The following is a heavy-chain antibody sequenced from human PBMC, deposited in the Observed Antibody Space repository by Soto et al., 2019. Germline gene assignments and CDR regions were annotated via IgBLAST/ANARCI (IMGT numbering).Heavy chain of an antibody. CDR3: ARGFILKYSSSWYGIDN. CDR2: INSDGSNT. CDR1: GFTFSSYW. J-gene: IGHJ4*02. V-gene: IGHV3-74*01. D-gene: IGHD6-13*01. Sequence: WGSLRLSCAASGFTFSSYWMHWVRQAPGKGPVWVSRINSDGSNTSYADSVKGRFTISRDNAKNTLNLQMNSLRDEDTALYYCARGFILKYSSSWYGIDNWGQGTLVTVSS.